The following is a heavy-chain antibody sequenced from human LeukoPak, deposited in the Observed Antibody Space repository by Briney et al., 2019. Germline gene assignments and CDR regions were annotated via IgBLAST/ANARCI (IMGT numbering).Heavy chain of an antibody. CDR3: ARRPRSVMTVTTGYYMDV. Sequence: SETLSLTCAVYGGSFSGYYWSWIRKPPGKGLEWIGEINHSGSTNYNPSLKSRVTISVDTSKNQFSLKLSSVTAADTAVYYCARRPRSVMTVTTGYYMDVWGKGTTVTVSS. D-gene: IGHD4-17*01. CDR1: GGSFSGYY. V-gene: IGHV4-34*01. CDR2: INHSGST. J-gene: IGHJ6*03.